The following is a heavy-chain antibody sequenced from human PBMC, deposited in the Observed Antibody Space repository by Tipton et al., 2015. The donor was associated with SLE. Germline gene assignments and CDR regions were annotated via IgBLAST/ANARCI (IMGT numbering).Heavy chain of an antibody. CDR3: VRHVASVINQEFDY. CDR2: AYYSGGT. J-gene: IGHJ4*02. D-gene: IGHD2-21*01. Sequence: GLVKPSETLSLTCNVSGGSVSNKRYYWGWIRQSPGKTLEWIGSAYYSGGTYNNPSLKSRVTVSVDTSRNEFSLKLNSVTAADTAVYYCVRHVASVINQEFDYWGQGTLVTVSS. CDR1: GGSVSNKRYY. V-gene: IGHV4-39*01.